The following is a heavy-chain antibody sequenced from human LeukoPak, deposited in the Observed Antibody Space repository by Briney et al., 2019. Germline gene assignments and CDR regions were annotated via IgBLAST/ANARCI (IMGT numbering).Heavy chain of an antibody. J-gene: IGHJ4*02. CDR1: GFTFSSYS. Sequence: GGSLRLSCAASGFTFSSYSMNWVRQAPGKGLEWVSSISSSSSYIYYADSVKGRFTISRDNAKNSLYLQMNSLRAEDTAVYYCTRVGYIDEGIDYWGQGTLVTVSS. CDR2: ISSSSSYI. CDR3: TRVGYIDEGIDY. V-gene: IGHV3-21*01. D-gene: IGHD5-24*01.